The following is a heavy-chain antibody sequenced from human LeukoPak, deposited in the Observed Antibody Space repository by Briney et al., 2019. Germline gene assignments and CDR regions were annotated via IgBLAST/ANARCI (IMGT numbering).Heavy chain of an antibody. J-gene: IGHJ5*02. CDR3: TRGHWGLQS. CDR1: GASVTDCY. D-gene: IGHD7-27*01. CDR2: IHHSGNS. V-gene: IGHV4-59*02. Sequence: MTSETLSLTCTVSGASVTDCYWSWIRQSPGKGLEWISYIHHSGNSDYNPSLRSRVTTSLDTSKNQFSLNLISVTAADTAVYYCTRGHWGLQSWSQGTLVTVSA.